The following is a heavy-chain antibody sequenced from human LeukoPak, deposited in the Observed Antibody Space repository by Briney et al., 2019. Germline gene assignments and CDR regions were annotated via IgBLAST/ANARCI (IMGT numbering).Heavy chain of an antibody. V-gene: IGHV1-46*01. CDR1: GYTFTSYC. J-gene: IGHJ6*02. CDR2: INPSGGST. CDR3: ARALRARDYYYGMDV. Sequence: ASVKVSCKASGYTFTSYCMHWVRQAPGQGLEWMGIINPSGGSTSYAQKFQGRVTMTRDTSTSTVYMELSSLRSEDTAVYYCARALRARDYYYGMDVRGQGTTVTVSS.